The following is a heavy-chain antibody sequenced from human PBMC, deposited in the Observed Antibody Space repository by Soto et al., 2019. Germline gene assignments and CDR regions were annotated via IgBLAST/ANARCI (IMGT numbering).Heavy chain of an antibody. CDR2: IIPIFGTA. V-gene: IGHV1-69*13. D-gene: IGHD2-8*02. CDR3: ARGLVDLNYYYYYGMDV. J-gene: IGHJ6*02. CDR1: GVTFSSYA. Sequence: ASVKVSCKASGVTFSSYAISWVRQAPGQGLEWMGGIIPIFGTANYAQKFQGRVTITADESTSTAYMELSSLRSEDAAVYYCARGLVDLNYYYYYGMDVRGQGTTVTVS.